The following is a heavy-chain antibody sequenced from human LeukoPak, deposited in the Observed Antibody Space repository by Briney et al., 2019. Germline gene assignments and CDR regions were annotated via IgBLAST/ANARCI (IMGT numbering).Heavy chain of an antibody. J-gene: IGHJ4*02. CDR2: ISGYNGNT. V-gene: IGHV1-18*01. D-gene: IGHD6-19*01. CDR3: ARDLETSSGWFNGLVGF. Sequence: ASVKVSCKASGYTFTTYGITWVRQAPGQGLEWMGWISGYNGNTYYAQKLQGRVTMTTDTSTSTVYMELRSLRSDDTGVYYCARDLETSSGWFNGLVGFWGQGTLVTVSS. CDR1: GYTFTTYG.